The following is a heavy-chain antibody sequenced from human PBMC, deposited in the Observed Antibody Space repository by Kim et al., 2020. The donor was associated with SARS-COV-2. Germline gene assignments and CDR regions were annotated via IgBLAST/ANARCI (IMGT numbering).Heavy chain of an antibody. D-gene: IGHD3-22*01. J-gene: IGHJ2*01. V-gene: IGHV3-30-3*01. CDR3: ARATDDSSGYRHFDL. Sequence: GGSLRLSCAASGFTFSSYAMHWVRQAPGKGLEWVAVISYDGSNKYYADSVKGRFTISRDNSKNTLYLQMNSLRAEDTAVYYCARATDDSSGYRHFDLWGRGTLVTVSS. CDR2: ISYDGSNK. CDR1: GFTFSSYA.